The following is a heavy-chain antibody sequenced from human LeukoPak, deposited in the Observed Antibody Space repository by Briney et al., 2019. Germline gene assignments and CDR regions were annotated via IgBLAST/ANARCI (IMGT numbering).Heavy chain of an antibody. CDR3: ATPRGIVVVVAAPSFDF. Sequence: GGSLRLSCAASGFTFSSYAMSWVRQAPGKGLEGVSSISDSGGSTYYAGSVKGRFPVSRHNSKNTLYLQMSSLRADDTAVYYCATPRGIVVVVAAPSFDFWGQGTLVPVSS. CDR2: ISDSGGST. V-gene: IGHV3-23*01. CDR1: GFTFSSYA. D-gene: IGHD2-15*01. J-gene: IGHJ4*02.